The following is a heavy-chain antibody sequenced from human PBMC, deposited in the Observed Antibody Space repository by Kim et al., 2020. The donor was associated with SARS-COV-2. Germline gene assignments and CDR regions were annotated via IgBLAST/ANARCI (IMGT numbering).Heavy chain of an antibody. J-gene: IGHJ4*02. V-gene: IGHV3-11*06. D-gene: IGHD3-9*01. Sequence: DSVKGRCTISRDNAKNSLYRQMNSLRAEDTAVYYCAPMAAYYDILTGYYNWGQGTLVTVSP. CDR3: APMAAYYDILTGYYN.